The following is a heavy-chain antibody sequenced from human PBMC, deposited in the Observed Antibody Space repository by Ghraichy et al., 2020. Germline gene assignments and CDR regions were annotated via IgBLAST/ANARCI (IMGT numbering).Heavy chain of an antibody. D-gene: IGHD1-26*01. V-gene: IGHV4-59*01. CDR2: ISYNEGT. J-gene: IGHJ4*02. CDR3: ASGISPGAADF. CDR1: GHSITTYS. Sequence: LNISCAVSGHSITTYSWIWIRQPPGKGLEWIGYISYNEGTTYNPSLRSRITISLDTSKNQFSLTMDSMTAADTAFYYCASGISPGAADFWGQGTLVTVSS.